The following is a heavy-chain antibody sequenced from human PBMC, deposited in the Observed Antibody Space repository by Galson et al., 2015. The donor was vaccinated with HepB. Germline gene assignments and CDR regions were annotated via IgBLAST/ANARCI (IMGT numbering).Heavy chain of an antibody. CDR1: GGSFSGYY. CDR2: INHSGST. CDR3: ARAKGYCSSTSCYSYMDV. V-gene: IGHV4-34*01. J-gene: IGHJ6*03. Sequence: ETLSLTCAVYGGSFSGYYWSWIRQPPGKGLEWIGGINHSGSTNYNPSLKSRVTISVDTSKNQFSLKLSSVTAADTAVYYCARAKGYCSSTSCYSYMDVWGKGTTVTVSS. D-gene: IGHD2-2*01.